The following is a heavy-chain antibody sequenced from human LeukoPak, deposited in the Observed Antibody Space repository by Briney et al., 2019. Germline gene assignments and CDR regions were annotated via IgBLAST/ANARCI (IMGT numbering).Heavy chain of an antibody. CDR1: GFTFSSYG. Sequence: GAPRLSCETSGFTFSSYGMHWVRQAPGKGLQWVAVISFDGTNTVYLDSVKGRFTISRDNSKNTLYLQMNSLTSEDTATYYCAKEKGWELLRSYIDFWGQGTLVTVYS. J-gene: IGHJ4*02. D-gene: IGHD1-26*01. CDR2: ISFDGTNT. V-gene: IGHV3-30*18. CDR3: AKEKGWELLRSYIDF.